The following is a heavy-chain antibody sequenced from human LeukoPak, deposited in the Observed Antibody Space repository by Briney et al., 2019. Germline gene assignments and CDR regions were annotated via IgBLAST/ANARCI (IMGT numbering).Heavy chain of an antibody. D-gene: IGHD3-10*01. Sequence: GRSLRLSCAASGFTFSSYGMHWVRQAPGKGLEWVAFIRYDGSNKYYADSVKGRFTISRDNSKNTLYLQMNSLRAEDTAVYYCAKAAITMVRGVLPYYYYGMDVWGQGTTVTVSS. CDR3: AKAAITMVRGVLPYYYYGMDV. CDR1: GFTFSSYG. J-gene: IGHJ6*02. CDR2: IRYDGSNK. V-gene: IGHV3-30*02.